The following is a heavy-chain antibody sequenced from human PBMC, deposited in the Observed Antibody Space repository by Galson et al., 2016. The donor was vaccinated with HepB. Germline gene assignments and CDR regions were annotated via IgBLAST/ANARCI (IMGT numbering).Heavy chain of an antibody. Sequence: SLRLSCAASGFTFSNYWMNWVRQVPGKGLVWVSRINNDGSFTTYADSVRGRFTISRDNAKNTLYLQMNSLRADDAAVYYCARRSTAAGAGCDSWGQGTLVTVSS. D-gene: IGHD6-13*01. CDR1: GFTFSNYW. V-gene: IGHV3-74*01. J-gene: IGHJ5*01. CDR2: INNDGSFT. CDR3: ARRSTAAGAGCDS.